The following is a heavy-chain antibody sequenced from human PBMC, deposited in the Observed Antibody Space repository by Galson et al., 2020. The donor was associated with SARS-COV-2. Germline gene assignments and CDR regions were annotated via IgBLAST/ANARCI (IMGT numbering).Heavy chain of an antibody. Sequence: TGGSLRLSCIGSGFTFGDYAMNWVRQAPGQGLEWVAFIRSNTYGGASTFGGASEYAASVEGRFTISRDDSKGIAYLQMNSLKIEDTAVYYCSRDPRAYYYQSPPGAFDIWGQGTMVTVSS. CDR1: GFTFGDYA. CDR3: SRDPRAYYYQSPPGAFDI. CDR2: IRSNTYGGASTFGGAS. V-gene: IGHV3-49*04. J-gene: IGHJ3*02. D-gene: IGHD3-10*01.